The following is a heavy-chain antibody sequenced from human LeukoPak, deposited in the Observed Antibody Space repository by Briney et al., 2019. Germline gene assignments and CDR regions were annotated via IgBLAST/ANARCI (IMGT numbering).Heavy chain of an antibody. D-gene: IGHD3-16*01. Sequence: GGSLRLSCAASGFTFSSYSMNWVRQAPGKGLEWVSSISSSSSYIYYADSVKGRFTISRDNAKNSLYLQMNSLRAEDAAVYYCARLGGLLGYYYYYMDVWGKGTTVTVSS. CDR3: ARLGGLLGYYYYYMDV. CDR2: ISSSSSYI. V-gene: IGHV3-21*01. CDR1: GFTFSSYS. J-gene: IGHJ6*03.